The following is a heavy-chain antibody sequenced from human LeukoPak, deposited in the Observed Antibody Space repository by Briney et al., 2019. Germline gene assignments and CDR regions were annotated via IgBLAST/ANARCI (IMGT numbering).Heavy chain of an antibody. CDR2: MNPNSGNT. D-gene: IGHD2-2*01. CDR1: GYTFTSYD. Sequence: ASVKVSCKASGYTFTSYDINWVRQATGQGLEWMGWMNPNSGNTGYAQKFQGRVTITRNTSISTAYMELSSMRSEDTAVYYCARDDAWDAFDIWGQGTMVTVSS. CDR3: ARDDAWDAFDI. V-gene: IGHV1-8*03. J-gene: IGHJ3*02.